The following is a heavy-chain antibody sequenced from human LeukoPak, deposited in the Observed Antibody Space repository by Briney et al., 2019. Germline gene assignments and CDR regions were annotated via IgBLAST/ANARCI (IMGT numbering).Heavy chain of an antibody. V-gene: IGHV4-59*01. D-gene: IGHD7-27*01. CDR3: ARLNGGS. Sequence: SETLSLTCTVSGGSISSYFWSWIRQPPGKGLEWIGYINYSGSTNYNPSLKSRVTISVDTSKNQFSLKLSSVTAADSAVYYCARLNGGSWGQGTLVTVSS. CDR2: INYSGST. J-gene: IGHJ5*02. CDR1: GGSISSYF.